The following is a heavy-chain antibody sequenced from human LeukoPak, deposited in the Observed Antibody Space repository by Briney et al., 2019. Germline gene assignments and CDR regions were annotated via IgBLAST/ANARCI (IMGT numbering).Heavy chain of an antibody. V-gene: IGHV3-48*01. CDR3: AKGPLLEPNYDFWSGYSDY. CDR1: GFTFSSYS. D-gene: IGHD3-3*01. CDR2: ISSSSNTI. J-gene: IGHJ4*02. Sequence: GGSLRLSCAASGFTFSSYSMNWVRQAPGKGLEWVSYISSSSNTIYYADSVKGRFTISRDNSKNTLYLQMNSLRAEDTAVYYCAKGPLLEPNYDFWSGYSDYWGQGTLVTVSS.